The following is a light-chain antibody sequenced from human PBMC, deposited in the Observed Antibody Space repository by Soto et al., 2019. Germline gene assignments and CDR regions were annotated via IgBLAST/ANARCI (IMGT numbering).Light chain of an antibody. J-gene: IGLJ3*02. Sequence: NFMLTQPHSVSESPGKTVTISCTRSSGSIASNYVQWYQQRPGSAPTTVIYDDNQRPSGVPDRFSGSIDSSSNSASLTISGLKTEDEADYYCRSYDSSNWVFGGGTKLTV. CDR3: RSYDSSNWV. V-gene: IGLV6-57*03. CDR2: DDN. CDR1: SGSIASNY.